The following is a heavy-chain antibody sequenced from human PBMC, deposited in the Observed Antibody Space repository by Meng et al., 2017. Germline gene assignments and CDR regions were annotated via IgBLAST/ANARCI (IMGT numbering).Heavy chain of an antibody. CDR2: INPNSGGT. V-gene: IGHV1-2*06. CDR1: GYTFTGYY. J-gene: IGHJ4*02. D-gene: IGHD3-9*01. Sequence: QGELVQSGAEVKKPGGSVKVSCKVSGYTFTGYYIHWVRQAPGQGLEWMGRINPNSGGTNYAQKFQGRVTMTRDTSISTAYMELSRLRSDDTAVYYCAREATTNYDILTGYPDYWGQGTLVTVSS. CDR3: AREATTNYDILTGYPDY.